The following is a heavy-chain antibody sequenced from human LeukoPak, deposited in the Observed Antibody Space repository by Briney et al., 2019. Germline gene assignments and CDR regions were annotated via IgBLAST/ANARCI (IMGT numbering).Heavy chain of an antibody. D-gene: IGHD4-17*01. CDR3: AKGDGRGDYEKNFDY. V-gene: IGHV3-30*18. CDR1: GFTFSSYG. CDR2: ISYDGGNK. J-gene: IGHJ4*02. Sequence: PGRSLRLSCAASGFTFSSYGMHWVRQAPGKGLEWVAVISYDGGNKYYADSVKGRFTISRDNSKNTLYLQMNSLRAEDTAVYYCAKGDGRGDYEKNFDYWGQGTLVTVSS.